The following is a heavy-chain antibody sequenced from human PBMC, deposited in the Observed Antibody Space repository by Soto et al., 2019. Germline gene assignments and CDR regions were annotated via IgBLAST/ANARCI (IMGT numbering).Heavy chain of an antibody. CDR2: ISSGGTTI. CDR3: ARALDFWSGYLSD. V-gene: IGHV3-48*03. J-gene: IGHJ4*02. Sequence: GGSLRLSCAASGFTFSSYEMNWVRQAPGMGLEWVSYISSGGTTIYYADSVKGRFTISRDNAKNSLDLQMNSLRADDTAIYYCARALDFWSGYLSDWGQGTLVTVSS. CDR1: GFTFSSYE. D-gene: IGHD3-3*01.